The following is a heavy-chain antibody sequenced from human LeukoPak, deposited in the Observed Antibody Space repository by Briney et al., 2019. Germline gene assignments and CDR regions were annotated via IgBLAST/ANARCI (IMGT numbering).Heavy chain of an antibody. CDR1: GGSISSGDYS. CDR2: MYYSGST. J-gene: IGHJ4*02. D-gene: IGHD4-17*01. Sequence: PSETLSLTCAVSGGSISSGDYSWSWIRQPPGKGLEWIGYMYYSGSTYSNLSLKSRVTISVDTSKNQFSLKLSSVTAADTAVYYCARQGGDGDYIFDYWGQGTLVTVSS. CDR3: ARQGGDGDYIFDY. V-gene: IGHV4-30-4*07.